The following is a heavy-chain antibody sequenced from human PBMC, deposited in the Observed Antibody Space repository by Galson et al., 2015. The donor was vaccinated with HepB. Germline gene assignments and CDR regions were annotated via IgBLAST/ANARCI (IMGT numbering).Heavy chain of an antibody. V-gene: IGHV3-11*06. J-gene: IGHJ4*02. CDR2: ISSSSSYT. CDR3: ARAQYYYDSSGYYGGY. D-gene: IGHD3-22*01. Sequence: SLRLSCAASGFTFSDYYMSWIRQAPGKGLEWVSYISSSSSYTNYADSVKGRFTISRDNAKNSLYLQMNSLRAEDTAVYYCARAQYYYDSSGYYGGYWGQGTLVTVSS. CDR1: GFTFSDYY.